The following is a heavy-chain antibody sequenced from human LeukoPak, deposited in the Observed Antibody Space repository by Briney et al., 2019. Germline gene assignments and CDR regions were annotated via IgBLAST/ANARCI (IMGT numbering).Heavy chain of an antibody. J-gene: IGHJ3*02. CDR1: GFTFDDYA. V-gene: IGHV3-9*03. Sequence: GGSLRLSCAASGFTFDDYAMHWVRQAPGKGLVWVSGISWNSGSIGYADSVKGRFTISRDNAKNSLYLQMNSLRAEDMALYYCAKDEFVASDFTGAFDIWGQGTMVTVSS. CDR2: ISWNSGSI. D-gene: IGHD2-8*02. CDR3: AKDEFVASDFTGAFDI.